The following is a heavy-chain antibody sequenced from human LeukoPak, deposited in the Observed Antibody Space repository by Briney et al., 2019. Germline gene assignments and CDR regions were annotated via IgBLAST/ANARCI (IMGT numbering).Heavy chain of an antibody. CDR2: INPSGGST. V-gene: IGHV1-46*01. Sequence: GASVKVSCKASGYTFTSYYMHWVRQAPGQGLEWMGIINPSGGSTSYAQKFQGRVTMTRDTSTSTVYMELSSLRSEDTAVYYCARGQRPYQIVVVVAATRYWFDPWGQGTLVTVSS. J-gene: IGHJ5*02. CDR3: ARGQRPYQIVVVVAATRYWFDP. CDR1: GYTFTSYY. D-gene: IGHD2-15*01.